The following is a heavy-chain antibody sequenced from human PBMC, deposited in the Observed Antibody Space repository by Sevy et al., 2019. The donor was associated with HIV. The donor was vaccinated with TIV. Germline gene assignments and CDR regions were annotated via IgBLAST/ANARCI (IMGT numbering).Heavy chain of an antibody. CDR3: AKKMGGGSGMAFLVDY. CDR2: IGGTGDYT. J-gene: IGHJ4*01. V-gene: IGHV3-23*01. D-gene: IGHD5-18*01. CDR1: GFSFSNFA. Sequence: GGSLRLSCAASGFSFSNFAMDWVRQAPGKGLDWISVIGGTGDYTYYADSVKGRFTISRDNSKNTLFLQMNSLRAEDTAIFYCAKKMGGGSGMAFLVDYWGQGTLVTVSS.